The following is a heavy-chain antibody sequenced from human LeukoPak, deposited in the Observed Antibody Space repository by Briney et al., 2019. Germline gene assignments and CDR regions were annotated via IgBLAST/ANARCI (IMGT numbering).Heavy chain of an antibody. V-gene: IGHV3-23*01. J-gene: IGHJ4*02. Sequence: GGSLRLSCAASGFTFSSYAMSLVRQAPGKGLEWVSAISGSGGSTYYADSVKGRFTISRDNSKNTLYLQMNSLRAEDTAVYYCAKASGYSYGYYFDYWGQGTLVTVSS. CDR1: GFTFSSYA. D-gene: IGHD5-18*01. CDR3: AKASGYSYGYYFDY. CDR2: ISGSGGST.